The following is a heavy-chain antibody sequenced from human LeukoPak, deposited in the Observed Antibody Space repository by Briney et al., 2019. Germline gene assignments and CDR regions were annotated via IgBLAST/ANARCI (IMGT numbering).Heavy chain of an antibody. Sequence: GGSLRLSCAASGFTFSSYAMSWVRQAPGKGLEWVSAISGSGGSTYYADSVKGRFTISRDNSKNTLYLQMNSLRAEDTAVYYCAKTLGTTAYYYYGMDVWGQGTTVTVSS. D-gene: IGHD4-17*01. V-gene: IGHV3-23*01. J-gene: IGHJ6*02. CDR3: AKTLGTTAYYYYGMDV. CDR1: GFTFSSYA. CDR2: ISGSGGST.